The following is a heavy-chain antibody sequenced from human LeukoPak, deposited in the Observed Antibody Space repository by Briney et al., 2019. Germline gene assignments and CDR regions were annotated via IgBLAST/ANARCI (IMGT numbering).Heavy chain of an antibody. J-gene: IGHJ5*02. CDR3: AREGHAYCSGGSCYFNWFDP. CDR2: IIPIFGIA. CDR1: GGTFSSYA. V-gene: IGHV1-69*01. Sequence: SVKVSCKASGGTFSSYAISWVRQAPGQGRGWMGGIIPIFGIANYAQKFQGRVTITADESTSTAYMELSSLRSEDTAVYYCAREGHAYCSGGSCYFNWFDPWGQGTLVTVSS. D-gene: IGHD2-15*01.